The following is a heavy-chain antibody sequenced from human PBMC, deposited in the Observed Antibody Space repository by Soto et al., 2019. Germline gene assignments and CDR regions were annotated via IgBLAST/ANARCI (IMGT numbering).Heavy chain of an antibody. CDR2: FDPEDGET. V-gene: IGHV1-24*01. CDR3: ATDQTSLYSSSENWDGYYYGMDV. D-gene: IGHD6-13*01. J-gene: IGHJ6*02. CDR1: GYTLTELS. Sequence: ASVKVSCKVSGYTLTELSMHWVRQAPGKGLEWMGGFDPEDGETIYAQKFQGRVTMTEDTSTDTAYMELSSLRSEDTAVYYCATDQTSLYSSSENWDGYYYGMDVWGQGTTVTVSS.